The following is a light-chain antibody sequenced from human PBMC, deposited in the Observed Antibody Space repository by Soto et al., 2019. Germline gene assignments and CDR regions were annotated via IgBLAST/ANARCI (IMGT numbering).Light chain of an antibody. J-gene: IGLJ1*01. V-gene: IGLV2-8*01. Sequence: QSALTQPPPASGSPGQSVTISCTGTSSDVGGYNFVSWYQQYPGKAPKLMIYEVSKRPSGVPDRFSGSKSGNTASLTVSGLQAEDEADYYCSSYAGSDNYVFGTGTKLTVL. CDR2: EVS. CDR3: SSYAGSDNYV. CDR1: SSDVGGYNF.